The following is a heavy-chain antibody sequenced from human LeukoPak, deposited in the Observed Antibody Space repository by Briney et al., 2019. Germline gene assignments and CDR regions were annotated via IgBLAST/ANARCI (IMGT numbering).Heavy chain of an antibody. V-gene: IGHV4-38-2*02. CDR2: IYHRGNT. CDR3: ATLPDY. Sequence: SETLSLTCTVSGESIRSGYYWGWIRQPPGKGLEWIGSIYHRGNTFYNPSLKSRVTISVDTSKNQFSLRVHSVTAADSAMYYCATLPDYWGQGTLVTVSS. CDR1: GESIRSGYY. J-gene: IGHJ4*02.